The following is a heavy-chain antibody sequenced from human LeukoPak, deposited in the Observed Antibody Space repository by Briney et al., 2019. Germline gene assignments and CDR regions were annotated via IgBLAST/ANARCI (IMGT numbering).Heavy chain of an antibody. V-gene: IGHV3-9*01. CDR1: GFTFDDYA. D-gene: IGHD3-22*01. Sequence: GGSPRLSCAASGFTFDDYAVHWVRQAPGKGLEWVSGISWNSGSIGYADSVKGRFTISRDNAKNSLYLQMNSLRAEDTALYYCAKVLYYYDSSGYYWGYFDYWGQGTLVTVSS. J-gene: IGHJ4*02. CDR3: AKVLYYYDSSGYYWGYFDY. CDR2: ISWNSGSI.